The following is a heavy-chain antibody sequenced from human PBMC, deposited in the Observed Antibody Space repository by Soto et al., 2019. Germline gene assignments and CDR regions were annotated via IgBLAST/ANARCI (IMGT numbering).Heavy chain of an antibody. J-gene: IGHJ4*02. D-gene: IGHD6-19*01. V-gene: IGHV2-70*01. CDR1: GFSLSTSGMC. CDR3: ARIAVAGPGDYYFDY. Sequence: SGPTLVNPTHTLTLTCTFSGFSLSTSGMCVSWIRQPPGKALEWLALIDWDDDKYYSTSLKTRLTISKDTSKNQVVLTMTNMDPVDTATYYCARIAVAGPGDYYFDYWGQGTLVTVSS. CDR2: IDWDDDK.